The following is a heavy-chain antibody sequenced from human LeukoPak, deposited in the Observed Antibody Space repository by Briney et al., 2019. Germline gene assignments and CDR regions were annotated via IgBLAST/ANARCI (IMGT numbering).Heavy chain of an antibody. D-gene: IGHD3-9*01. CDR1: GFTFSSYW. CDR3: ARVEDYDILTGFDY. J-gene: IGHJ4*02. Sequence: GGSLRLSCAASGFTFSSYWMSWVRQAPGKGLEWVANIKQDESEKYYVDSVKGRFTISRDNAKNSLYLQMNSPRAEDTAVYYCARVEDYDILTGFDYWGQGTLVTVSS. V-gene: IGHV3-7*01. CDR2: IKQDESEK.